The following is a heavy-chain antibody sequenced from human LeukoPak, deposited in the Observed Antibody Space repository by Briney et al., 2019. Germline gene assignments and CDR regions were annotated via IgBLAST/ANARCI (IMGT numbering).Heavy chain of an antibody. CDR3: ARGDSWFDP. CDR2: INPSGST. V-gene: IGHV4-34*01. Sequence: PSETLSLTCAVYGGTFSGYYWSWIRQPPGKGLEWIGEINPSGSTNYNPPLKSRVTISVDTSKNQFSLKLRSVTAADTAVYYCARGDSWFDPWGQGTLVTVSS. CDR1: GGTFSGYY. J-gene: IGHJ5*02. D-gene: IGHD2-21*01.